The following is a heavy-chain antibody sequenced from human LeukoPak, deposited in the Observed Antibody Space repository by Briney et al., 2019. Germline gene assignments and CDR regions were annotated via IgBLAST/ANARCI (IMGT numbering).Heavy chain of an antibody. J-gene: IGHJ4*02. D-gene: IGHD3-22*01. V-gene: IGHV1-18*01. Sequence: ASVKVSCKASGYTFTSYGISWVRQAPGQGLEWMGWISAYNGNTNYAQKLQGRVTMTTDTSTSTAYMELRSLRSDDTAVYYCARASKPWYYYDSSRIDYWGQGTLVTVSS. CDR2: ISAYNGNT. CDR3: ARASKPWYYYDSSRIDY. CDR1: GYTFTSYG.